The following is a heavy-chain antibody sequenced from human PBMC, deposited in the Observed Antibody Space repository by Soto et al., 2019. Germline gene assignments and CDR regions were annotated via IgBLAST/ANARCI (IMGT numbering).Heavy chain of an antibody. V-gene: IGHV5-51*01. D-gene: IGHD2-2*01. CDR1: GYSFSKYY. CDR3: ASSYCISTSCPPYYGMDV. CDR2: IYPDDSDT. J-gene: IGHJ6*02. Sequence: PGESLKISCKGSGYSFSKYYIGWVRQMPGKDLEWMAIIYPDDSDTRYSPSFQGQVTISADKSISTAYLQWSSLKASDTAMYYCASSYCISTSCPPYYGMDVWGQGTTVTVSS.